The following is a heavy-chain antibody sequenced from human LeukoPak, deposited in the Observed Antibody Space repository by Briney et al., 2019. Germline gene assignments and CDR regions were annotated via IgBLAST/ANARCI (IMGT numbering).Heavy chain of an antibody. J-gene: IGHJ4*02. Sequence: SETLSLTCTVSGGSISSSKYYWGWIRQPPGKGLEWIGSIYYSGTTYYNPSLKSRVTISVDTSKHQFSLNLRSVTPADTAVYYCARQKYYDTSGYAIDYWGQGTLVSVSS. CDR2: IYYSGTT. CDR3: ARQKYYDTSGYAIDY. V-gene: IGHV4-39*01. CDR1: GGSISSSKYY. D-gene: IGHD3-22*01.